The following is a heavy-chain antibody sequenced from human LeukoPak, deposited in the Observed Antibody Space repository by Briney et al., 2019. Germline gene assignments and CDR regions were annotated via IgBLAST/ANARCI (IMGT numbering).Heavy chain of an antibody. D-gene: IGHD3-10*01. Sequence: SETLSLTCTVSGGSISSYYWSWIRQPPGQGLEWIGYIYYSGSTNYNPSLKSRVTISVDTSKNQFSLKLSSVTAADTAVYYCARDKDYYGSGSYDYWGQGTLVTVSS. CDR3: ARDKDYYGSGSYDY. J-gene: IGHJ4*02. V-gene: IGHV4-59*01. CDR2: IYYSGST. CDR1: GGSISSYY.